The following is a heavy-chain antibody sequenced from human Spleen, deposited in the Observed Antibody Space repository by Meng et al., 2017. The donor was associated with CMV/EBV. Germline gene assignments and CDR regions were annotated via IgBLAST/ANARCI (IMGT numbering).Heavy chain of an antibody. V-gene: IGHV3-23*03. J-gene: IGHJ4*02. CDR3: ARSDH. CDR1: GFTFSSYG. Sequence: GGSPRLSCAASGFTFSSYGMHWVSQAPGKGLEWVSAIYSGGSSTYYADSVKGRFTISRDNSKNTLYLQMNSLGAEDTAVYYCARSDHWGQGTLVTVSS. CDR2: IYSGGSST.